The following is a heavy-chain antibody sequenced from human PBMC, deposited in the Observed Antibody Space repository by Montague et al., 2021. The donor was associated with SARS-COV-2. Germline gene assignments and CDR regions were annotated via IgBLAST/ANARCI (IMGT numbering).Heavy chain of an antibody. V-gene: IGHV4-34*01. CDR1: GGSFSGHY. CDR3: ARGRIEVSMIVVVLTGASYYMDV. Sequence: SETLSLTCAVYGGSFSGHYWSWIRQPPGKGLEWIGEINNSGSTNYNPPLKSRVTISVDTSKNQFSLKLHSVTAADTAVYYCARGRIEVSMIVVVLTGASYYMDVWGKGTTVTVS. CDR2: INNSGST. J-gene: IGHJ6*03. D-gene: IGHD3-22*01.